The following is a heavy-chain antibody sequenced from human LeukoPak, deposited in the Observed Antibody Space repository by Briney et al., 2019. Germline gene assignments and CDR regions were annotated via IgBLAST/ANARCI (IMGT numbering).Heavy chain of an antibody. J-gene: IGHJ4*02. CDR1: GFTFSTYW. CDR2: TNNDGSST. D-gene: IGHD3-22*01. Sequence: PGGSLRLSCAASGFTFSTYWMHWVRQAPGKGLVWVSRTNNDGSSTVYADSVKGRFTISRDNAKTTLYLQMNSLRAEDTALYYCARDLVYDSSGYYASDSWGQGTLVTVSS. V-gene: IGHV3-74*01. CDR3: ARDLVYDSSGYYASDS.